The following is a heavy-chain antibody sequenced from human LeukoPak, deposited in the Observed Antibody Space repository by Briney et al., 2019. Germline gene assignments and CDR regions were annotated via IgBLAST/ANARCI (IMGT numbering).Heavy chain of an antibody. D-gene: IGHD3-3*01. J-gene: IGHJ4*02. CDR2: TIPIFGTT. CDR3: ARGGATIFGAISPYFDY. V-gene: IGHV1-69*05. CDR1: GGTFSSYT. Sequence: ASVKVSCKTSGGTFSSYTISWVRQAPGQGLEWMGRTIPIFGTTNSVQKFQGRVTITTDESTSTAYMELSSLRSEDTAVYYCARGGATIFGAISPYFDYWGQGTLVTVSS.